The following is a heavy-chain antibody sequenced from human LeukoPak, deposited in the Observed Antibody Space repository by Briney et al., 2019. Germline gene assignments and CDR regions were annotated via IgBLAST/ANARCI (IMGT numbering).Heavy chain of an antibody. Sequence: SETLSLTCAVSGGSISSSNWWSWVRQPPGKGLEWIGSIYYSGSTYYNPSLKSRVTISVDTSKNQFSLKLSSVTAADTAVYYCARMIVVVITTWGYYFDYWGQGTLVTVSS. CDR2: IYYSGST. CDR1: GGSISSSNW. D-gene: IGHD3-22*01. J-gene: IGHJ4*02. V-gene: IGHV4-39*01. CDR3: ARMIVVVITTWGYYFDY.